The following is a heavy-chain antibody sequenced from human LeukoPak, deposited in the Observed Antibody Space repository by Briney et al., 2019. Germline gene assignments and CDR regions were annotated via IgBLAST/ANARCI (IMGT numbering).Heavy chain of an antibody. CDR2: IYHSGST. D-gene: IGHD1-14*01. J-gene: IGHJ4*02. CDR1: GGSISSGGYS. V-gene: IGHV4-30-2*01. CDR3: ARAPTRKNPTYIDY. Sequence: ASETLSLTCAGSGGSISSGGYSWSWIRQPPGKGLEWIGYIYHSGSTYYNPSLKSRVTISVDRSKNQFSLKLSSVTAADTAVYYCARAPTRKNPTYIDYWGQGTLVTVSS.